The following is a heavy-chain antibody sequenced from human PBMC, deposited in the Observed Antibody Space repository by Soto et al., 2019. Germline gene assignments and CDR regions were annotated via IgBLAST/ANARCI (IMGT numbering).Heavy chain of an antibody. D-gene: IGHD6-19*01. Sequence: GGSLRLSCAASGFTFRSYAMSWVRQAPGKGLEWVSAISGSGGSTYYADSVKGRFTISRDNSKNTLYLQMNSLRAEDTAVYYCAKSYSSGWYGYFDYWGQGTLVTVSS. CDR1: GFTFRSYA. CDR2: ISGSGGST. CDR3: AKSYSSGWYGYFDY. V-gene: IGHV3-23*01. J-gene: IGHJ4*02.